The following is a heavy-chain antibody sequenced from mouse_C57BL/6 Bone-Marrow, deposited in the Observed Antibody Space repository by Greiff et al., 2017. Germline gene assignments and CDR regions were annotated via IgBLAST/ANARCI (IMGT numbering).Heavy chain of an antibody. Sequence: VKVVESGAELARPGASVKLSCKASGYTFTSYGISWVKQRTGQGLEWIGEIYPRSGNTYYNEKFKGKATLTADKSSSTAYMELRSLTSEDSAVYFCARSDYDYDWYFDVWGTGTTVTVSS. D-gene: IGHD2-4*01. V-gene: IGHV1-81*01. CDR1: GYTFTSYG. CDR2: IYPRSGNT. J-gene: IGHJ1*03. CDR3: ARSDYDYDWYFDV.